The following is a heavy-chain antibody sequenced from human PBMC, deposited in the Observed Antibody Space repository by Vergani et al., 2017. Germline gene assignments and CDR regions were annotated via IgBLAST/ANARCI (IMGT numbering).Heavy chain of an antibody. Sequence: QVQLVQSGAEVKKPGSSVKVSCKASGGTFSSYAISWVRQAPGQGLEWMGGIIPIFGTANYAQKFQGRVTITADESTSTAYMELSSLRSEDTAVYYCARASEKGIRGYYGSGSYYRGYFDYWGQGTLVTVSS. J-gene: IGHJ4*02. CDR3: ARASEKGIRGYYGSGSYYRGYFDY. CDR1: GGTFSSYA. V-gene: IGHV1-69*01. D-gene: IGHD3-10*01. CDR2: IIPIFGTA.